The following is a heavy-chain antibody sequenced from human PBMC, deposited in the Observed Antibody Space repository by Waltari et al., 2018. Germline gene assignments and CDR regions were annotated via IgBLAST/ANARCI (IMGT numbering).Heavy chain of an antibody. J-gene: IGHJ4*02. CDR1: GYSISRGYY. CDR2: IYPGVNT. Sequence: QVQLRESGPGLVKPSETLSPTCTVSGYSISRGYYWGWIRQSPGKGLEWIASIYPGVNTYYSPSLNSRLTISVDTSKNQFYLKLSSVTAADTAVYYCASSFPIAYFDYWGQGTLVTVSS. D-gene: IGHD2-21*01. CDR3: ASSFPIAYFDY. V-gene: IGHV4-38-2*02.